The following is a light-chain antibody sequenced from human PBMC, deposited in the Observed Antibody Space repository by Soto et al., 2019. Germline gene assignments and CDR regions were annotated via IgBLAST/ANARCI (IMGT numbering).Light chain of an antibody. CDR2: DAS. J-gene: IGKJ1*01. CDR3: QQYGTSPIT. Sequence: EIVLTQSQATLSLSPGERATLSCRASQSVSSYLAWYQQKPGQAPRLLIYDASNRATGIPARFSGSGSGRDFTLTISRLEPADVAVYYCQQYGTSPITFGQGTKVDIK. CDR1: QSVSSY. V-gene: IGKV3-11*02.